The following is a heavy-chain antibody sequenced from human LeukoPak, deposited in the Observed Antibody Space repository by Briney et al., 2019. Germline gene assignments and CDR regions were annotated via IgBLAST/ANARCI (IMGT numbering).Heavy chain of an antibody. CDR1: GGSISSYY. D-gene: IGHD4-17*01. CDR2: IYYSGST. V-gene: IGHV4-59*08. CDR3: ARRVDGDQLDY. Sequence: PSETLSLTCTVSGGSISSYYWSWIRQPPGKGLEWIGYIYYSGSTNYNPSLKSRVTISVDTSKNQFSLKLSSVTAADTAVYYCARRVDGDQLDYWGQGTLVTVSS. J-gene: IGHJ4*02.